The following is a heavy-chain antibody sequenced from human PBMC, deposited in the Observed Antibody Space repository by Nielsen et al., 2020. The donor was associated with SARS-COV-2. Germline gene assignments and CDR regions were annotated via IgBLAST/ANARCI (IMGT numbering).Heavy chain of an antibody. Sequence: GESLKISCAASGFTFSDYYMSWIRQAPGKGLEWVSYISSSSSYTSYADSVKGRFTISRDNAKNTLYLQMNSLRAEDTAVYYCARDKYGGWFDPWGQGTLVTVSS. J-gene: IGHJ5*02. D-gene: IGHD2-8*01. CDR2: ISSSSSYT. CDR1: GFTFSDYY. CDR3: ARDKYGGWFDP. V-gene: IGHV3-11*06.